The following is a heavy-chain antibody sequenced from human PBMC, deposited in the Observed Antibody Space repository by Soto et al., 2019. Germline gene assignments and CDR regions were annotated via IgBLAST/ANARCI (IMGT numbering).Heavy chain of an antibody. V-gene: IGHV1-2*02. D-gene: IGHD2-2*01. CDR3: ARVTCSITSCDYYYYGMDV. J-gene: IGHJ6*02. CDR1: GYTFTGYY. CDR2: INPNSGGT. Sequence: ASVKVSFKASGYTFTGYYMHWVRQAPGQGLELMGWINPNSGGTNYAQKFQGRVTMTRDTSISTAYMELSSLRSEDTAVYYCARVTCSITSCDYYYYGMDVCAQRTTVTVS.